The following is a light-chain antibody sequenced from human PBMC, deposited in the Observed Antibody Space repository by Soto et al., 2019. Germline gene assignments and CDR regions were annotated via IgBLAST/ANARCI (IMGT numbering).Light chain of an antibody. V-gene: IGKV3-15*01. CDR2: AAS. CDR1: QSSSTE. CDR3: QQGHYCPLT. Sequence: EIVMTQSPATLSVSPGERATLSCTASQSSSTELAWYQQKPGQPPRLLIYAASTRATGVPARFTGSGSGSEFTLTISGLQSEDFAVYYCQQGHYCPLTFGQGTRLEI. J-gene: IGKJ2*01.